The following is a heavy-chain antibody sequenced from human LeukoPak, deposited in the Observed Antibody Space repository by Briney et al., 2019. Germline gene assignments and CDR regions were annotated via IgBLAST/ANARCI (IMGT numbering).Heavy chain of an antibody. V-gene: IGHV3-74*01. Sequence: GGSLRLSCAASGFTFSSYWMHWVRQAPGKGLLWVSRIHSDGSSTNYADSVKGRFTISRDNAKNTLYLQMNSLRAEDTAVYYCAKHTAMVPGGFDYWGQGTLVTVSS. CDR2: IHSDGSST. CDR3: AKHTAMVPGGFDY. D-gene: IGHD5-18*01. J-gene: IGHJ4*02. CDR1: GFTFSSYW.